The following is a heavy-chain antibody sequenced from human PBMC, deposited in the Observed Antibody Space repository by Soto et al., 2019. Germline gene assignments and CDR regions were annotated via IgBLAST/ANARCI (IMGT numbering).Heavy chain of an antibody. Sequence: SGPTLVNPTQTLTLTCTFSGFSLSTSVLVVGWILHPPGKSLECLALIYWNDDKRYSPSLKASLTITKDTSKNKVVLTMTNIDPVDTATYSREHRTRGWYLLACWGQGTLVTVSS. D-gene: IGHD6-19*01. CDR1: GFSLSTSVLV. CDR3: EHRTRGWYLLAC. V-gene: IGHV2-5*01. J-gene: IGHJ1*01. CDR2: IYWNDDK.